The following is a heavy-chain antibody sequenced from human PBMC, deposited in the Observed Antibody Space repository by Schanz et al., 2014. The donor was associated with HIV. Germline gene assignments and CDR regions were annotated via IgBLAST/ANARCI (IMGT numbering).Heavy chain of an antibody. CDR1: GFTFSSLG. CDR2: ISEFGGSA. D-gene: IGHD2-15*01. CDR3: ARGNLAWCGGGSCYSGWFDP. J-gene: IGHJ5*02. Sequence: EVQLLESGGGLVQPGGSLRLSCAASGFTFSSLGMSWVRQAPGEGLEWVSGISEFGGSAWYADSVKGRFTISRDNSKNTLYLQMDSLRAEDTALYFCARGNLAWCGGGSCYSGWFDPWGQGNLVTVSS. V-gene: IGHV3-23*01.